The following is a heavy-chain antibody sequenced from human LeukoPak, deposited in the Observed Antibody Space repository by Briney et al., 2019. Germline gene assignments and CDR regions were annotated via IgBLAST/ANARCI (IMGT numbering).Heavy chain of an antibody. CDR1: GFTFNNYA. J-gene: IGHJ4*02. CDR2: ISGSDDNT. CDR3: ANDFDH. Sequence: GGSLRLSCAASGFTFNNYAMSWVRQAPGKGLEWASTISGSDDNTYYADSVKGRFTISRDISKNTLYLQMNSLRADDTALYYCANDFDHWGQGTLVTVSS. V-gene: IGHV3-23*01.